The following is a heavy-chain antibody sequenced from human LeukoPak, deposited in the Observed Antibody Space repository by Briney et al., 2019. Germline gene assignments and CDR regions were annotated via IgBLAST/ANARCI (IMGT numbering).Heavy chain of an antibody. CDR3: AKDESSGYYYFDH. J-gene: IGHJ4*02. V-gene: IGHV3-23*01. Sequence: RGSLRLSCAVSGFTFGNYAMSWVRQAPGKGLEWDSVISSSGGSTYYADSVKGRFTISRDNSKNTLYLQMNSLRAEDTAVYYCAKDESSGYYYFDHWGQGTLVTVSS. CDR2: ISSSGGST. CDR1: GFTFGNYA. D-gene: IGHD3-22*01.